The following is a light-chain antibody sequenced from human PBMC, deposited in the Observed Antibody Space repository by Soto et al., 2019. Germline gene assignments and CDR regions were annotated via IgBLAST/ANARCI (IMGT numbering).Light chain of an antibody. Sequence: DIVMTQSPDSLAVSLGERATINCKSSQSVLDSSNNINYLAWYQQKPGQPPKLLIYWASTRESGVPDRFSGNGSATDFPLNISSLQAEDVAVYYCQQYYGLQTFGQGTKVEIK. CDR1: QSVLDSSNNINY. CDR3: QQYYGLQT. V-gene: IGKV4-1*01. J-gene: IGKJ1*01. CDR2: WAS.